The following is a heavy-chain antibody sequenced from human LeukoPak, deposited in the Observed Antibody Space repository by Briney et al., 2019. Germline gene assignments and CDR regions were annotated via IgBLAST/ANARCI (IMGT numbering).Heavy chain of an antibody. CDR1: GGSFSGYY. Sequence: SETLSLTCAVYGGSFSGYYWSWIRQPPGKGLEWIGEINHSGSTTYNPSLKSRVTISVGTSKNQFSLKLNSVTAADTAVYYCARGFSHWGQGTLVTVSS. D-gene: IGHD3-3*01. V-gene: IGHV4-34*01. CDR3: ARGFSH. J-gene: IGHJ4*02. CDR2: INHSGST.